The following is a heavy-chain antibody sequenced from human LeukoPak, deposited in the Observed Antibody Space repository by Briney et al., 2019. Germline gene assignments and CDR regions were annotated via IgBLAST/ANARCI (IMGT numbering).Heavy chain of an antibody. CDR1: GDSVSTNTGA. D-gene: IGHD3-10*01. Sequence: SQTLSLTCDISGDSVSTNTGAWNWIRQSPSRGLEWLGRTYYGSKWYYDYAVSVSSRITISPDTSKNQLSLQVNSVTPDDTAVYYCARDPNFTGWFGFDYWGQGILVTVSS. J-gene: IGHJ4*02. CDR2: TYYGSKWYY. CDR3: ARDPNFTGWFGFDY. V-gene: IGHV6-1*01.